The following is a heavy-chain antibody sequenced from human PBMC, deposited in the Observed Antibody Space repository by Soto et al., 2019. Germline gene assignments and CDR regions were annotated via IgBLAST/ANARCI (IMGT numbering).Heavy chain of an antibody. CDR2: IYYSGST. CDR3: ARDNVWGAFDI. D-gene: IGHD3-16*01. J-gene: IGHJ3*02. Sequence: SETLSLTCTVSGGSISSYYWSWIRQPPGKGLEWIGYIYYSGSTNYNPSLKSRVTISVDTSKNQFSLKLSSVTAADTAVYYCARDNVWGAFDIWGQGTMVTVSS. V-gene: IGHV4-59*08. CDR1: GGSISSYY.